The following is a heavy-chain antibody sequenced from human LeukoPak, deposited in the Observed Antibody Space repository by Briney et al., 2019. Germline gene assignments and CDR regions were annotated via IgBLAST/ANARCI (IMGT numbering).Heavy chain of an antibody. D-gene: IGHD5-18*01. CDR3: ARDHFFDGYSLDY. J-gene: IGHJ4*02. V-gene: IGHV1-3*01. Sequence: ASVKVSCKASGYTFTSYAMHWVRQAPGQRLEWMGWTNAGNGNTKYSQKFQGRVTITRDTSASTAYMELSSLRSEDTAVYYCARDHFFDGYSLDYWGQGTLVTVSS. CDR2: TNAGNGNT. CDR1: GYTFTSYA.